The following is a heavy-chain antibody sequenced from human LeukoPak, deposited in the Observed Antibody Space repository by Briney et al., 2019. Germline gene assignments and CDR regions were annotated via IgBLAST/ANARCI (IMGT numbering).Heavy chain of an antibody. D-gene: IGHD3-3*01. CDR1: GYTFTSYY. CDR3: VRSYYDFWSGYYDYYYYMDV. CDR2: INPSGGST. Sequence: ASVKVSCKASGYTFTSYYMHWVRQAPGQGLEWMGIINPSGGSTSYAQKFQGRVTMTRDTSTSTVYMELSSLRSEDTAVYYCVRSYYDFWSGYYDYYYYMDVWGKGTTVTVSS. J-gene: IGHJ6*03. V-gene: IGHV1-46*03.